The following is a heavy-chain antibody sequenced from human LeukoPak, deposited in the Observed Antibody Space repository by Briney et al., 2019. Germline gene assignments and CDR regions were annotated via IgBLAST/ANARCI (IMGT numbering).Heavy chain of an antibody. V-gene: IGHV4-39*07. CDR3: ARGVSGQGGWFDP. CDR1: GGSISSSIYY. CDR2: IYYSGST. Sequence: RASETLSLTCTVSGGSISSSIYYWGWIRQPPGKGLEWIGNIYYSGSTYHNPSLKSRVSISVDTSKNQFSLKLSSVTAADTAVYYCARGVSGQGGWFDPWGQGTLVTVSS. D-gene: IGHD2-15*01. J-gene: IGHJ5*02.